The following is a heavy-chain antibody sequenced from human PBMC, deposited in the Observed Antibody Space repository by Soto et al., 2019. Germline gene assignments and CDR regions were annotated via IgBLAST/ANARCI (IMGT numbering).Heavy chain of an antibody. CDR3: ARGIQQHESDY. CDR1: GFTFSSYA. D-gene: IGHD5-18*01. J-gene: IGHJ4*02. Sequence: GGSLRLSCAASGFTFSSYAMHWVRQAPGKGLEWVAVISYDGSNKYYADSVKGRFTISRDNSKNTLYLQMNSLRAEDTAVYYCARGIQQHESDYWGQGTLVTVSS. V-gene: IGHV3-30-3*01. CDR2: ISYDGSNK.